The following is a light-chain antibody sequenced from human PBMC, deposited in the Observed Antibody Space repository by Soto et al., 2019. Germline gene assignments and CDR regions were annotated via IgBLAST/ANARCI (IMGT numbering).Light chain of an antibody. CDR1: QSIRSY. CDR3: QQSYRTPT. J-gene: IGKJ5*01. CDR2: GAS. V-gene: IGKV1-39*01. Sequence: DILSTHSPPSLSTSLGDRITLSFRASQSIRSYLNWYQHKPGQAPIVLIYGASNLDSGVPSRFSGSGSGTDYTLTISSLEPEDFATYYCQQSYRTPTFGQGTRLEIK.